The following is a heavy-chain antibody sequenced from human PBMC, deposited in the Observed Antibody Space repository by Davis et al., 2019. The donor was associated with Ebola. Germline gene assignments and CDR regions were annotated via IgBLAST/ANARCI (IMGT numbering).Heavy chain of an antibody. D-gene: IGHD6-19*01. J-gene: IGHJ4*02. CDR1: GASISSRSYY. CDR2: FSYGDNTH. CDR3: ARRIVVAWGSFYYDH. Sequence: MPSETLSPTCAVSGASISSRSYYWGWIRQPPGKGLEWVGSFSYGDNTHYYNPSLKSRVTISADASKNQFSLTLMSVTAADTAVYYCARRIVVAWGSFYYDHWGQGILVTVSS. V-gene: IGHV4-39*01.